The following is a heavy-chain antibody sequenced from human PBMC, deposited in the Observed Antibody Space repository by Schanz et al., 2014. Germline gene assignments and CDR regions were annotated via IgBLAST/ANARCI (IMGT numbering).Heavy chain of an antibody. CDR1: GGSFSGYW. D-gene: IGHD3-16*01. CDR2: VNHGGYT. J-gene: IGHJ6*02. V-gene: IGHV4-34*01. Sequence: QVPLQQWGAGLLKPSETLSLTCAFSGGSFSGYWWTWVRQSPGKGLEWIGEVNHGGYTNYNPSLKSRVTVSVDMSKKQFPLRLSSVTAADTAVYYCVVGDVGAHSYFYYGMEVWGQGTTVTVSS. CDR3: VVGDVGAHSYFYYGMEV.